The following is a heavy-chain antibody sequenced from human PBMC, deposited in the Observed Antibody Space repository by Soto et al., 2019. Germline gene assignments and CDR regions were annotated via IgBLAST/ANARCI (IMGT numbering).Heavy chain of an antibody. Sequence: QVQLVQSGAEVRKPGSSVQVSCKASGGTFYTYTFSWVRQAPGQGLEWMGSITPIYPTTNYAQKFQGRLTVTADGSTNTAYMELNRVTSEDTAVYYSARIPRYSFPTLGDLDSWGQGTMVTVSS. CDR2: ITPIYPTT. CDR1: GGTFYTYT. V-gene: IGHV1-69*15. D-gene: IGHD5-18*01. J-gene: IGHJ4*02. CDR3: ARIPRYSFPTLGDLDS.